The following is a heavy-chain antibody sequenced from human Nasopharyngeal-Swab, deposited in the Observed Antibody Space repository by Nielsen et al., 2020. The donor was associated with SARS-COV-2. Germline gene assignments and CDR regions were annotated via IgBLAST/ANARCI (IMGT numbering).Heavy chain of an antibody. D-gene: IGHD2-21*02. Sequence: SGPTLVKPTQTLTLTCTLSGFSLSTSGMCVSWIRQPPGKALEWLARIDWEDDKYYTTSLKTRLTISKDTSKNQVVLTMTNMDPVDTATYYCARAYCGRDCHLDYWGLGTLVTVSS. J-gene: IGHJ4*02. CDR1: GFSLSTSGMC. CDR3: ARAYCGRDCHLDY. V-gene: IGHV2-70*11. CDR2: IDWEDDK.